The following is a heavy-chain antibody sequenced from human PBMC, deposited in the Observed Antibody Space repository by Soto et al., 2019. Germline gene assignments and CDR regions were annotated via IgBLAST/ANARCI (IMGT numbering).Heavy chain of an antibody. CDR3: ARDVSGPGATYVMDV. D-gene: IGHD2-2*01. V-gene: IGHV1-46*01. J-gene: IGHJ6*02. CDR2: INPGGGRT. Sequence: ASVKVSCKASGYIFSSHCIYWVRQAPGQGLQWMGIINPGGGRTAYAQKFQGRVTLTRDMSTSTVYMELTRLTYDDTAVYYCARDVSGPGATYVMDVGGQGTTVTVSS. CDR1: GYIFSSHC.